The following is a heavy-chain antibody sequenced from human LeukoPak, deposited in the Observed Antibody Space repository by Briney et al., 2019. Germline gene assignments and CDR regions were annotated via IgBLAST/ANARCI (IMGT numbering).Heavy chain of an antibody. CDR2: INHSGST. V-gene: IGHV4-34*01. J-gene: IGHJ4*02. D-gene: IGHD2-2*01. CDR1: GGSFSGYY. CDR3: ASRHCSSTSCYAYDY. Sequence: SETLSLTCAVYGGSFSGYYWSWIRQPPGKGLEWIGEINHSGSTNYNPSLKSRVTISVDTSKNQFSLKLSSVTAADTAVYYCASRHCSSTSCYAYDYWGQRTLVTVSS.